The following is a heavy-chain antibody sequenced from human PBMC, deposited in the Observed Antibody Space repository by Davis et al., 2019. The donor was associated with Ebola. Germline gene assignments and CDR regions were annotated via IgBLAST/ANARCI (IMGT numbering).Heavy chain of an antibody. CDR1: GVSISRHY. V-gene: IGHV4-59*11. Sequence: PGGSLRLSCTVSGVSISRHYWNWIRQPPGKRLEWIGSIYYTGSAQYNSSLNSRVSISVDTSKNQFSLKLTSVTAADTAMYYCSERGSSVWGQGTLVTVSS. CDR2: IYYTGSA. J-gene: IGHJ4*02. D-gene: IGHD3-10*01. CDR3: SERGSSV.